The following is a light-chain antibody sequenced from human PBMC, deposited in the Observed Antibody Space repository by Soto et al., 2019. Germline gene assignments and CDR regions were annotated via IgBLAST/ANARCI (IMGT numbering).Light chain of an antibody. Sequence: EIVMTQSPATLSVSPGERATLSCRASQSVSSNLAWYHQKPGQAPRLLIYGASTRATDVPARFSGSGSGTEFTLTISSLQSEDFAVYYCQQYNNWPETFGQGTKVAIK. CDR3: QQYNNWPET. CDR1: QSVSSN. CDR2: GAS. V-gene: IGKV3-15*01. J-gene: IGKJ1*01.